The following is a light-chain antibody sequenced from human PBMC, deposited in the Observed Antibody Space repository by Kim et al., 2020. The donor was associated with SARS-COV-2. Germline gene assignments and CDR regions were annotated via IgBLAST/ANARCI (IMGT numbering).Light chain of an antibody. J-gene: IGLJ1*01. CDR3: QAWDSNWGV. V-gene: IGLV3-1*01. CDR2: QDT. CDR1: KLGDEY. Sequence: SYELTQPPSVSVSPGQTASITCSGDKLGDEYASWYQQKPGQSPVLVIYQDTKRPSGIPERFSGSSSGNTATLTISGTQAMDEADYYCQAWDSNWGVFGTG.